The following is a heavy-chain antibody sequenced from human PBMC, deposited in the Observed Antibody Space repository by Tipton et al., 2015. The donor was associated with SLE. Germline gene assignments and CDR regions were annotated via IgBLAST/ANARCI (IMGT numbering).Heavy chain of an antibody. CDR2: ISSSGSSI. Sequence: SLRLSCAASGFTFSSYEMNWVRQAPGKGLEWVSYISSSGSSIFYADSVKGRFTISRDNAKNSLYLQMNSLRAEDTAVYYCAIVGTALAFDIWGQGTMVTVSS. J-gene: IGHJ3*02. D-gene: IGHD1-1*01. CDR3: AIVGTALAFDI. CDR1: GFTFSSYE. V-gene: IGHV3-48*03.